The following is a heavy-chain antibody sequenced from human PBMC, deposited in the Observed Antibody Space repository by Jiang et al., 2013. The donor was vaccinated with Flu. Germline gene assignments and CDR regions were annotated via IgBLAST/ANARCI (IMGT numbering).Heavy chain of an antibody. J-gene: IGHJ3*02. CDR2: ISYDGSNK. D-gene: IGHD3-9*01. V-gene: IGHV3-30*18. CDR1: GFTFSSYG. Sequence: VQLLESGGGVVQPGRSLRLSCAASGFTFSSYGMHWVRQAPGKGLEWVAVISYDGSNKYYADSVKGRFTISRDNSKNTLYLQMNSLRAEDTAVYYCAKDKQAGYYSSDAFDIWGQGTMVTVSS. CDR3: AKDKQAGYYSSDAFDI.